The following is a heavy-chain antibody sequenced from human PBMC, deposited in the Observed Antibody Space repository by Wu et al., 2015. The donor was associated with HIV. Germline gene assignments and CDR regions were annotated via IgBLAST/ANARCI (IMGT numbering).Heavy chain of an antibody. CDR3: ARDLRITMVRGASGDAFDI. D-gene: IGHD3-10*01. Sequence: QVQLVQSGAEVKKPGASVKVSCKASGYTFTSYGISWVRQAPGQGLEWMGWISAYNGNTNYAQKLQGRVTMTTDTSTSTAYMELRSLRSDDTAVYYCARDLRITMVRGASGDAFDIWGQGTMVTVSS. V-gene: IGHV1-18*01. CDR2: ISAYNGNT. J-gene: IGHJ3*02. CDR1: GYTFTSYG.